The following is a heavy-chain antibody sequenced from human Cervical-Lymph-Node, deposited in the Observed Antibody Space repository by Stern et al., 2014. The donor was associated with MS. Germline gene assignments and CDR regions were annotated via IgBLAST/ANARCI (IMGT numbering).Heavy chain of an antibody. V-gene: IGHV4-59*01. CDR3: ARLSSGWYAY. CDR1: GDSMSSYY. Sequence: QVQLQESGPGLVKPSETLSLTCTVYGDSMSSYYWSWIRQPPGKGLEWIGSIYYTGSTDYNPSLKSRVTISFDTSKNQFSLRLTSVTAADTAVYYCARLSSGWYAYWGQGTLVTVSS. J-gene: IGHJ4*02. CDR2: IYYTGST. D-gene: IGHD6-19*01.